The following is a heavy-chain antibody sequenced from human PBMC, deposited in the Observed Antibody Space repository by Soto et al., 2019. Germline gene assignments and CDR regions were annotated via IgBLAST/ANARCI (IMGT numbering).Heavy chain of an antibody. D-gene: IGHD3-16*02. CDR1: GGSFSGYY. CDR2: INHSGST. V-gene: IGHV4-34*01. CDR3: ARALPLRDYVWGSYRYTRWFDP. J-gene: IGHJ5*02. Sequence: QVQLQQWGAGLLKPSETLSLTCAVYGGSFSGYYWSWIRQPPGKGLEWIGEINHSGSTNYNPSLKSRVTISVDTSKNQFSLKLSSVTAADTAVYYCARALPLRDYVWGSYRYTRWFDPWGQGTLVTVSS.